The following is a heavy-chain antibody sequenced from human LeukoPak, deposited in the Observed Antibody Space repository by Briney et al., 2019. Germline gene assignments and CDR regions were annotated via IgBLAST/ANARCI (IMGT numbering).Heavy chain of an antibody. V-gene: IGHV4-39*01. Sequence: KPSETLSLTCSVSGVSISSSIYYWGWIRQPPGKGLEWIGSIYYSGSTYYNPSLKSRVTISVDTSKNQFSLKLRSVTAADTAVYYCGRRLGGAGSYYYWGQGTLVTVSS. CDR3: GRRLGGAGSYYY. D-gene: IGHD3-10*01. J-gene: IGHJ4*02. CDR2: IYYSGST. CDR1: GVSISSSIYY.